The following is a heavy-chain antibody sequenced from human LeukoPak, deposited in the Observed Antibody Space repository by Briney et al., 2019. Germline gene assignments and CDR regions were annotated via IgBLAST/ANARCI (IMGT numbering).Heavy chain of an antibody. Sequence: GGSLRLSCAASGFTFSSYGMHWVRQAPGKGLEWVAVIWYDGSNKYYADSVKGRFTISRDNSKNTLYLQMNSLRAEDTAVYYCAREYSGYDWEFDYWGQGTLVTVSS. CDR1: GFTFSSYG. J-gene: IGHJ4*02. CDR3: AREYSGYDWEFDY. CDR2: IWYDGSNK. V-gene: IGHV3-33*01. D-gene: IGHD5-12*01.